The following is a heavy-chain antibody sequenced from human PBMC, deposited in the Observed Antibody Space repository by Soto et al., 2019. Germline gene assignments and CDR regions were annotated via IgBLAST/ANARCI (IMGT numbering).Heavy chain of an antibody. V-gene: IGHV4-59*01. D-gene: IGHD3-22*01. CDR1: GGSISSYY. Sequence: ETLSLTCTVSGGSISSYYWSWIRQPPGKGLEWIGYIYYSGSTNYNPSLKSRVTISVDTSKNQFSLKLSSVTAADTAVYYCARSYDSSGYYIPWGQGTLVTVSS. CDR3: ARSYDSSGYYIP. J-gene: IGHJ5*02. CDR2: IYYSGST.